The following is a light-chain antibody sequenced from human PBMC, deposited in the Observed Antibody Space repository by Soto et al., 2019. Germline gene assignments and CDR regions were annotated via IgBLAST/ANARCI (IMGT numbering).Light chain of an antibody. Sequence: EIVLTQSPGTLSLSPGERATLSCRASQSVSSSFLAWYQQKPGQAPSLLIYGASSRATGIPDRFSGSGSGTEFTLTISSLQSEDFAVYYCQQYNNWPRTFGQGTKVDIK. CDR2: GAS. J-gene: IGKJ1*01. CDR3: QQYNNWPRT. CDR1: QSVSSSF. V-gene: IGKV3-20*01.